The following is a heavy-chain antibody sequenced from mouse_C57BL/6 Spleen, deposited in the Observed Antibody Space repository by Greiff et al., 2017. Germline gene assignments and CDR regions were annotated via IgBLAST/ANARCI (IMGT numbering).Heavy chain of an antibody. Sequence: VQLQQPGAELVKPGASVKMSCKASGYTFTSYWITWVKQRPGQGLEWIGDIYPGSGSTNYNEKFKGKATLTVDTSSSTAYMQLSSLTSEDSAVYYSARPGTGYYDMDYWGQGTSVTVSS. D-gene: IGHD4-1*01. CDR2: IYPGSGST. V-gene: IGHV1-55*01. CDR3: ARPGTGYYDMDY. CDR1: GYTFTSYW. J-gene: IGHJ4*01.